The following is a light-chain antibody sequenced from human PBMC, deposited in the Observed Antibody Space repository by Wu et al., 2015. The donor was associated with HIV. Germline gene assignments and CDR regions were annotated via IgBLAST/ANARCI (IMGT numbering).Light chain of an antibody. V-gene: IGKV3-20*01. CDR3: QQSDRSHPGWT. J-gene: IGKJ1*01. Sequence: EVVLTQSPATLSLSPGERAALSCRASQTVNDNFLSWYQQRVGQAPRLLIYAASNRATGIPDRFSGSGSGTDFTLTISRLEPEDFAVYYCQQSDRSHPGWTFGQGTKGGNQT. CDR1: QTVNDNF. CDR2: AAS.